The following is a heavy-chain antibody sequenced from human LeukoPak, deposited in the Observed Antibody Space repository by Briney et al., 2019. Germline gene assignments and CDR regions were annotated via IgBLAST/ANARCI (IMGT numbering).Heavy chain of an antibody. CDR3: ARELKYYDSSGYYPGPFDY. V-gene: IGHV3-21*01. Sequence: AGGSLRLSCAASGFTFSSYSMNWVRQAPGKGLEWVSPISSSSSYIYYADSVKGRFTISRDNAKNSLYLQMNSLRAEDTAVYYCARELKYYDSSGYYPGPFDYWGQGTLVTVSS. CDR2: ISSSSSYI. CDR1: GFTFSSYS. J-gene: IGHJ4*02. D-gene: IGHD3-22*01.